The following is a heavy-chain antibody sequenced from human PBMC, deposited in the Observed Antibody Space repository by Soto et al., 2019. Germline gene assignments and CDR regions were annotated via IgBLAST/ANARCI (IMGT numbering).Heavy chain of an antibody. CDR3: AREFYYDILPGPGGIDP. CDR2: ISSSSSTI. CDR1: GFTFSSYS. J-gene: IGHJ5*02. D-gene: IGHD3-9*01. V-gene: IGHV3-48*02. Sequence: GGSLRLACAASGFTFSSYSMNWVRQAPGKGLEWVSYISSSSSTIYYADSVKGRFTISRDNAKNSLYLQMNSLRDEDTAVYYCAREFYYDILPGPGGIDPWGQATLVTVSS.